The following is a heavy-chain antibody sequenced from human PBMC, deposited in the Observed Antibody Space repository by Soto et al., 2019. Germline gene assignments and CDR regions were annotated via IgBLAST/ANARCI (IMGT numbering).Heavy chain of an antibody. V-gene: IGHV3-53*01. CDR1: GFTISSNY. CDR2: IYSGGST. Sequence: GGSLRLSCAASGFTISSNYMSWVRQAPGKGLEWVSVIYSGGSTYYADSVKGRFTISRDNSKNTLYLQMNSLRAEDTAVYYCARDVLGIRHPYYYYGMAGWGQGTTVTVYS. J-gene: IGHJ6*02. CDR3: ARDVLGIRHPYYYYGMAG. D-gene: IGHD2-21*01.